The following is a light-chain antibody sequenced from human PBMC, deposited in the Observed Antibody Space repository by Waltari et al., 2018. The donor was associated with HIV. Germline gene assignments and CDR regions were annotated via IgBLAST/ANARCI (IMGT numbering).Light chain of an antibody. CDR3: VAWDDTLSGPV. J-gene: IGLJ2*01. Sequence: QSLLTPPPSASGTPGQRVTISCSGSRSNIGTNYVYWYQQLTGTAPKLLIYRDDQRPSGVPDRFSASKSGTSASLDISGLRSEDETDYYCVAWDDTLSGPVFGGGTKLTVL. V-gene: IGLV1-47*01. CDR2: RDD. CDR1: RSNIGTNY.